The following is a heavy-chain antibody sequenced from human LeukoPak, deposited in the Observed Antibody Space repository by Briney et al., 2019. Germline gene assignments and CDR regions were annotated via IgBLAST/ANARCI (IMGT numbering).Heavy chain of an antibody. Sequence: TGGSLRLSCAASGFTFSSYGMHWVRQAPGKGLEWVAFIRYDGSNKYYADSVKGRFTISRDNSKNTLYLQMNSLRAEDTAVYYCAKDSGSSSWYRQGYFDYWGQGTLVTVSS. V-gene: IGHV3-30*02. CDR1: GFTFSSYG. J-gene: IGHJ4*02. CDR3: AKDSGSSSWYRQGYFDY. D-gene: IGHD6-13*01. CDR2: IRYDGSNK.